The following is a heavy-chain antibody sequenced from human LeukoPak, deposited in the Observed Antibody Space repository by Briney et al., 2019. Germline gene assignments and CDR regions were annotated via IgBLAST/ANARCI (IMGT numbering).Heavy chain of an antibody. V-gene: IGHV3-7*01. J-gene: IGHJ4*02. CDR1: GLTFSSYW. CDR2: IKQDGSEK. D-gene: IGHD3-22*01. CDR3: ARVSTPYYYDSSGYYTELFDY. Sequence: PGGSLRLSCAASGLTFSSYWMSWVRQAPGKGLEWVANIKQDGSEKYYVDSVKGRFTISRDNAKNSLYLQMNSLRAEDTAVYYCARVSTPYYYDSSGYYTELFDYWGQGTLVTVPS.